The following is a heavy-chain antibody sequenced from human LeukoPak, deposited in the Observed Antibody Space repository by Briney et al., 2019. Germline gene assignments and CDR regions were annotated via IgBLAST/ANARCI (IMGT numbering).Heavy chain of an antibody. J-gene: IGHJ4*02. CDR1: GFTFSSYW. CDR2: INSDGSST. V-gene: IGHV3-74*01. CDR3: ARDRGSASHGDY. Sequence: GGSLRLSCAASGFTFSSYWMHWVRQAPGKGLVWVSRINSDGSSTRYADSVQGRFTISRDNAKNTLYLQMNSLRADDTAVYYCARDRGSASHGDYWGQGTLVTVSS. D-gene: IGHD6-19*01.